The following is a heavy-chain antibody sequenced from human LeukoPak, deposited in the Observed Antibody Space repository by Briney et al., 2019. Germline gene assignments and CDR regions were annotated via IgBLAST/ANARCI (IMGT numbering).Heavy chain of an antibody. Sequence: ASVKVSCKASGYTFTSYGISWVRQAPGQGLDWMGWISAYNGNTNYAQKLQGRVTMTTDTSTSTAYMELRSLRSDDTAVYYCARDESDMTPCDYWGQGTLVTVSS. CDR1: GYTFTSYG. CDR3: ARDESDMTPCDY. CDR2: ISAYNGNT. D-gene: IGHD2-15*01. J-gene: IGHJ4*02. V-gene: IGHV1-18*04.